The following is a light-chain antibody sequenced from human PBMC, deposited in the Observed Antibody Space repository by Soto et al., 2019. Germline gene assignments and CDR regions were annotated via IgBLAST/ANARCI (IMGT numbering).Light chain of an antibody. CDR3: CSYAGSYSWV. CDR1: GSDVGAYKY. Sequence: QSALTQPRSVSGSPGQSVTISCTGTGSDVGAYKYVSWYQQHPGKAPKFIIYDVSERPSGVPDRLSGSKSGDTASLTISGLQVEDEADYYCCSYAGSYSWVFGGGTKLTVL. V-gene: IGLV2-11*01. J-gene: IGLJ3*02. CDR2: DVS.